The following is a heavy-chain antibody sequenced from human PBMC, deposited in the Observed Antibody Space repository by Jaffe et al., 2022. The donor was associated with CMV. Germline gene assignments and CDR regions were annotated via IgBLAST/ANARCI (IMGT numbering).Heavy chain of an antibody. CDR3: AKNGPDYYGSGSTYYFDY. CDR2: ISWDGGST. J-gene: IGHJ4*02. CDR1: GFTFDDYT. V-gene: IGHV3-43*01. Sequence: EVQLVESGGVVVQPGGSLRLSCAASGFTFDDYTMHWVRQAPGKGLEWVSLISWDGGSTYYADSVKGRFTISRDNSKNSLYLQMNSLRTEDTALYYCAKNGPDYYGSGSTYYFDYWGQGTLVTVSS. D-gene: IGHD3-10*01.